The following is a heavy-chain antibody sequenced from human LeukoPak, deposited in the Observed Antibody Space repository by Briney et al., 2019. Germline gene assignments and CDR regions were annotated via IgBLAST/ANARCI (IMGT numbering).Heavy chain of an antibody. J-gene: IGHJ4*02. V-gene: IGHV1-69-2*01. CDR1: GYIFTYYY. D-gene: IGHD4-17*01. CDR2: VDPQTGET. Sequence: ASVKISCKASGYIFTYYYMHWVQQAPGKGLEYMGRVDPQTGETIYAEKFQGRVTMTADTSTDTAYMELTTASSEETAVYFSLTDDYGDYWARFWGQGSLVTVSS. CDR3: LTDDYGDYWARF.